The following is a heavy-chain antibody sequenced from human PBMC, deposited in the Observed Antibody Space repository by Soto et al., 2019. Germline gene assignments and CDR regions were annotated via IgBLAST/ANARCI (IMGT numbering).Heavy chain of an antibody. Sequence: EVQLLESGGGLVQPGGSLRLSCAASGFTFSSYAMSWVRQAPGKGLEWVSAISGSGGSTYYADSVKGRFTISRDNSKETLYLQMNSLRAEDTAVYYCTLEGPPTYYYGMDVWGQGTTVTVSS. CDR2: ISGSGGST. CDR3: TLEGPPTYYYGMDV. V-gene: IGHV3-23*01. CDR1: GFTFSSYA. J-gene: IGHJ6*02.